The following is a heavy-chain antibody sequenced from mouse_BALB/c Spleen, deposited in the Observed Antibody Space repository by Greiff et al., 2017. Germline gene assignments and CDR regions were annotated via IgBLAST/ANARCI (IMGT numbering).Heavy chain of an antibody. J-gene: IGHJ4*01. V-gene: IGHV1-7*01. CDR2: INPSTGYT. CDR3: ARWDGNCEYYAMDY. Sequence: VQLQQSGAELAKPGASVKMSCKASGYTFTSYWMHWVKQRPGQGLEWIGYINPSTGYTEYNQKFKDKATLTADNSSSTAYMELRSLTSEDSAVYYCARWDGNCEYYAMDYWGQGTSVTVSS. D-gene: IGHD2-1*01. CDR1: GYTFTSYW.